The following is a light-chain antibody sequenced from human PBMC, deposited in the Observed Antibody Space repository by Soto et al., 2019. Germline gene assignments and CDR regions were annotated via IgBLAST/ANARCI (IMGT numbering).Light chain of an antibody. Sequence: QLVLTQSPTASASLGASVKLTCTLSSGHNSYAIAWHQQQPENGPRYLMKVNSDGSHSKGDGIPDRFSGSSSGAERYLTISSLQSEDEADYYCQTWSTDIRVFGGGTKLTVL. CDR3: QTWSTDIRV. V-gene: IGLV4-69*01. CDR2: VNSDGSH. CDR1: SGHNSYA. J-gene: IGLJ3*02.